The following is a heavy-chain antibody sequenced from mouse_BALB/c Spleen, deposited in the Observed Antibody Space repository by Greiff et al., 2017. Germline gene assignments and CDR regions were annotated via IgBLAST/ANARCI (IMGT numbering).Heavy chain of an antibody. CDR3: AREGNYTPYYAMDY. CDR2: ISYSGST. V-gene: IGHV3-2*02. D-gene: IGHD2-1*01. J-gene: IGHJ4*01. CDR1: GYSITSDYA. Sequence: EVQLQQSGPGLVKPSQSLSLTCTVTGYSITSDYAWNWIRQFPGNKLEWMGYISYSGSTSYNPSLKSRISITRDTSKNQFFLQLNSVTTEDTATYYCAREGNYTPYYAMDYWGQGTSVTVSS.